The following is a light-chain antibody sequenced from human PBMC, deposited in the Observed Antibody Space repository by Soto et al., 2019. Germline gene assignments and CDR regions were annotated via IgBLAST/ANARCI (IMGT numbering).Light chain of an antibody. CDR1: SSYVGGYNY. Sequence: QSALTQPPSASGSPGQSVTISCTGTSSYVGGYNYVSWYQQHPGKAPKVMIYEVSKRPSGVPDRFSGSKSGNTASLTVSGLRAEDEADYYCSSFAGSNNLVFGGGTKVTVL. CDR3: SSFAGSNNLV. CDR2: EVS. J-gene: IGLJ2*01. V-gene: IGLV2-8*01.